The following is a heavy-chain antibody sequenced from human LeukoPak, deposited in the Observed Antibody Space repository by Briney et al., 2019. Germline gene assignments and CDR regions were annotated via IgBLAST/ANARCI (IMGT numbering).Heavy chain of an antibody. CDR1: GYTFTSYG. CDR2: TSTYNDNT. Sequence: ASVKVSCKASGYTFTSYGISWVRQAPGQGLEWVGWTSTYNDNTNYAQKLQGRLTMTTDTSTSTAYMELRSLRSDDTAVYYCAREGDAIAAAGSTGYFQHWGQGTLVTVSS. V-gene: IGHV1-18*01. D-gene: IGHD6-13*01. J-gene: IGHJ1*01. CDR3: AREGDAIAAAGSTGYFQH.